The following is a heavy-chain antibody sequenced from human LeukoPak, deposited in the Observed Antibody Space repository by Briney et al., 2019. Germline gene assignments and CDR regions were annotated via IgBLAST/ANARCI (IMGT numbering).Heavy chain of an antibody. D-gene: IGHD3-9*01. V-gene: IGHV4-59*01. CDR3: ARVRMDYDILTGYYYFDY. CDR2: VYYSWST. J-gene: IGHJ4*02. CDR1: GGSISSYY. Sequence: SETLSLTCTVSGGSISSYYWSWIRQPPGKGLEWIGYVYYSWSTNYNPSLKSRVTISVDTSKNQFSLKLSSVTAADTAVYYCARVRMDYDILTGYYYFDYWGQGTLVTVSS.